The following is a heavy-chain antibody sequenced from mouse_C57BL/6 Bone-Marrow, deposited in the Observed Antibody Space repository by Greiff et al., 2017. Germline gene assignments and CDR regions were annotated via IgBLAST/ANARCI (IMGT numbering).Heavy chain of an antibody. Sequence: VQLQQSGAELVRPGASVTLSCKASGYTFTDYEMHWVKQTPVHGLEWIGAIDPETGGTAYNQKFKGKAILTADKSSSTAYMELRSLTSEDSAVYYCTGDYYGSSYPHWYFDVWGTGTTVTVSS. J-gene: IGHJ1*03. D-gene: IGHD1-1*01. CDR2: IDPETGGT. CDR1: GYTFTDYE. CDR3: TGDYYGSSYPHWYFDV. V-gene: IGHV1-15*01.